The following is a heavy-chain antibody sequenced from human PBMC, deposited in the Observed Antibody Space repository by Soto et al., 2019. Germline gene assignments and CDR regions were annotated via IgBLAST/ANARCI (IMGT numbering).Heavy chain of an antibody. Sequence: GESLKTSCKGSGYSFTSYWIGWVRQMPGKGLEWMGIIYPGDSDTRYSPSFQGQVTISADKSISTAYLQWSSLKASDTAMYYCARLKNYYDILTGYLSWFDPWGQGTLVTVSS. CDR2: IYPGDSDT. CDR1: GYSFTSYW. J-gene: IGHJ5*02. D-gene: IGHD3-9*01. CDR3: ARLKNYYDILTGYLSWFDP. V-gene: IGHV5-51*01.